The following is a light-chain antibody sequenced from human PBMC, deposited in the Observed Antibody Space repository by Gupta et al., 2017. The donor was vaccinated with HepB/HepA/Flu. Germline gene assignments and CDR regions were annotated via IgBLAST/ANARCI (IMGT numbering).Light chain of an antibody. J-gene: IGKJ3*01. Sequence: DLVMTQFPLSLLGTPGEPASISCRSSQSLLRSNGYNYLDWYQQKPGQSPQLLIYFGSNRASGVADRFSGSSSATEFTMKISRVEADDVGVYYCMQALQTPPITFGPGTKVEIK. V-gene: IGKV2-28*01. CDR1: QSLLRSNGYNY. CDR3: MQALQTPPIT. CDR2: FGS.